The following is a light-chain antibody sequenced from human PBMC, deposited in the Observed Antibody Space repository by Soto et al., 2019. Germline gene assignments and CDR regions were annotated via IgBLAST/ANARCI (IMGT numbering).Light chain of an antibody. Sequence: QLVLTQPASVSGSPGQSITISCTGTSSDVGAYDYVSWYQQHPGKAPKLMISEVNNRPSGISDRFSGSKSANTASLTISGLQADDEADYYCSSYTTNTTWVFGGGTQLTVL. CDR3: SSYTTNTTWV. CDR2: EVN. J-gene: IGLJ7*01. V-gene: IGLV2-14*01. CDR1: SSDVGAYDY.